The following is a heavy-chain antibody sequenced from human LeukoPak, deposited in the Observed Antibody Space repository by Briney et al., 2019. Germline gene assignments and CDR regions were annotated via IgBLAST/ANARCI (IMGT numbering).Heavy chain of an antibody. V-gene: IGHV1-46*01. CDR3: AREVVGATTNYYYGMDV. Sequence: GASVKVSCKASGYTFTSYYMHWVRQAPGQGLEWMGIINPSGGSTSYAQKFQGRVTMTKDTSTSTVYMELSSLRSEDTAVYYCAREVVGATTNYYYGMDVWGQGTTATVSS. CDR2: INPSGGST. CDR1: GYTFTSYY. D-gene: IGHD1-26*01. J-gene: IGHJ6*02.